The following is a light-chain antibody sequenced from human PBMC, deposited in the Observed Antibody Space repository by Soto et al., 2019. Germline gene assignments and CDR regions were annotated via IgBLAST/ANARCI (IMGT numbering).Light chain of an antibody. Sequence: DTQVTQSPSFLSASVGDRVTITCRASQTISSWLAWYQQKPGKAPKLLIYKASTLKSGVPSRFSGSGSGTEITLTISSLQPDDFATYYCQHYNSYSEAFGQGTKVDIK. CDR1: QTISSW. J-gene: IGKJ1*01. CDR3: QHYNSYSEA. V-gene: IGKV1-5*03. CDR2: KAS.